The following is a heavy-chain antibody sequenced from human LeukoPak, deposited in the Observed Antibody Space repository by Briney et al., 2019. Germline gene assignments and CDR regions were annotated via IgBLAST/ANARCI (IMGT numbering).Heavy chain of an antibody. V-gene: IGHV3-23*01. CDR1: GFTFSAYA. CDR2: IRGGDGSA. CDR3: ARDPNGDYIGAFDM. J-gene: IGHJ3*02. Sequence: GGSLRLSCTASGFTFSAYAMMWVRQAPGKGPEWVSAIRGGDGSAFYADSVKGRFTISRDNSKYTLFLQMNGLRAEDTAVYYCARDPNGDYIGAFDMWGPGTMVTVSS. D-gene: IGHD4-17*01.